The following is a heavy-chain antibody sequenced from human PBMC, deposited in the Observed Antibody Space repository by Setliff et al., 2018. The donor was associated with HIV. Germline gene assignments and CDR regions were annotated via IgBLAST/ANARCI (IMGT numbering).Heavy chain of an antibody. CDR1: GFTFSGYG. D-gene: IGHD2-2*02. CDR2: IKQDGSKE. V-gene: IGHV3-7*03. Sequence: PGGSLRLSCAASGFTFSGYGMHWVRQAPGKGLEWVANIKQDGSKENYVESVKGRFTISRDNAKKSMYLQMNSLRTEDTAVYYCTTVHYCGATRCYTFDYWGQGTLVTVSS. CDR3: TTVHYCGATRCYTFDY. J-gene: IGHJ4*02.